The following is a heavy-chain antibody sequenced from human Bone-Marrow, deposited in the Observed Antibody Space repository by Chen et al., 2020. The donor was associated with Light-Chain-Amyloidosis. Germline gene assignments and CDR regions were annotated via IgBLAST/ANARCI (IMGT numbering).Heavy chain of an antibody. CDR2: IYYSGST. CDR3: ARGRDYYDSSGYSYYFDY. CDR1: GGPISSGGYY. D-gene: IGHD3-22*01. Sequence: QVQLQESGPGLVKPSQTLSLTCTLSGGPISSGGYYWSGIRQHPGKGLEWIGYIYYSGSTYYNPSLKSRVTISVDTSKNQFSLKLSSVTAADTAVYYCARGRDYYDSSGYSYYFDYWGQGTLVTVSS. J-gene: IGHJ4*02. V-gene: IGHV4-31*03.